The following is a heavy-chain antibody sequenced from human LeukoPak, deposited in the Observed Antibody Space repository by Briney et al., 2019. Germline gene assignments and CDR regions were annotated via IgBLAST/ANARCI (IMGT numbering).Heavy chain of an antibody. V-gene: IGHV4-59*01. Sequence: PSETLSLTCTVSGGSISSYYWSWIRQPPGKRLEWIGYIYYSGSTNYNPSLKSRVTISVDTSKNQFSLKLSSVTAADTAVYYCARTYYYGSGDNWFDPWGQGTLVTVSS. CDR3: ARTYYYGSGDNWFDP. CDR2: IYYSGST. CDR1: GGSISSYY. J-gene: IGHJ5*02. D-gene: IGHD3-10*01.